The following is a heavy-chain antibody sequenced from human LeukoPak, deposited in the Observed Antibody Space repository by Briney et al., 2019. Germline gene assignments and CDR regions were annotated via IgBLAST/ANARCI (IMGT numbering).Heavy chain of an antibody. CDR1: GFTFSSYS. J-gene: IGHJ6*02. V-gene: IGHV3-21*01. Sequence: GGSLRLSCAASGFTFSSYSMNWVRQAPGKGLEWVSSISSSSSYIYYADSVKGRFTISRDNAKNSLYLQMNSLRAEDTAVYYCARDQTGYSSSWLPLYGMDVWGQGTTVTVSS. CDR3: ARDQTGYSSSWLPLYGMDV. D-gene: IGHD6-13*01. CDR2: ISSSSSYI.